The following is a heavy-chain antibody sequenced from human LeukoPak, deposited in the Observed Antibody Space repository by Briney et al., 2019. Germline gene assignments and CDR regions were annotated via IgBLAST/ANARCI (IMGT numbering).Heavy chain of an antibody. CDR2: ISVDNGYT. J-gene: IGHJ4*02. Sequence: ASLTVSSAASGYTFGTSGITSGRPAPGQGLGWMGWISVDNGYTKSSQTFQGRVTMTADTSTRTVYMDLRSLRSDDTAVFYCARGTMTDNPHYFDYWGQGTLVIVSS. D-gene: IGHD1-1*01. V-gene: IGHV1-18*01. CDR3: ARGTMTDNPHYFDY. CDR1: GYTFGTSG.